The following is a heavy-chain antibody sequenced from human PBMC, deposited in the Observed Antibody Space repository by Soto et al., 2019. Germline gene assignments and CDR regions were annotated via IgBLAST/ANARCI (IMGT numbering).Heavy chain of an antibody. CDR2: IFSSDEK. CDR1: GFSLSNAGMG. V-gene: IGHV2-26*01. J-gene: IGHJ5*02. D-gene: IGHD5-18*01. Sequence: SGPTLVNPTETLTLTCTVSGFSLSNAGMGVSWIRQPPGKALEWLAHIFSSDEKSYRTPLETRLTVSKDTSKSQVVLTMTNMDPLDTATYYCARAVDRAISDIWFYTWGQGTQVTVSS. CDR3: ARAVDRAISDIWFYT.